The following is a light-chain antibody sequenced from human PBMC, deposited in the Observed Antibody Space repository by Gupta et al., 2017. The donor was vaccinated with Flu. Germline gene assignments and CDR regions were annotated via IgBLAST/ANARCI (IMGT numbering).Light chain of an antibody. V-gene: IGLV3-19*01. CDR3: TSRDSSGNHDV. Sequence: SSELTHDPAVSVALGQTVRITCQGDSLRTYYASWYQQKPGQAPVLLIYGKNNRPSGIPDRFSGSRSGNKASLTITGAQAEDEADYYCTSRDSSGNHDVFGTGTKVTVL. CDR1: SLRTYY. CDR2: GKN. J-gene: IGLJ1*01.